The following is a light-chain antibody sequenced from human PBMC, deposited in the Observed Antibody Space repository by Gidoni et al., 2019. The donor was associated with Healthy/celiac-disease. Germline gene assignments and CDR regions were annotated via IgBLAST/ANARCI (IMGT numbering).Light chain of an antibody. CDR1: QSVSSRD. Sequence: EIVLTQSPGTLSLSPGERATLSCRASQSVSSRDLAWYQQKPGQAPRLLIYGASSRATGLPDRFSGSGSGTDFTLTISRLEPEDFAGYYCQQYGSSPLCSFGQGTKLEIK. CDR2: GAS. CDR3: QQYGSSPLCS. V-gene: IGKV3-20*01. J-gene: IGKJ2*04.